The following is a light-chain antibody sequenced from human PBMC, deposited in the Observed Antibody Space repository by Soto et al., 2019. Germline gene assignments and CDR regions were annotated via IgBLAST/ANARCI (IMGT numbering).Light chain of an antibody. CDR2: GNS. V-gene: IGLV1-40*01. CDR1: SSNIGAGYD. Sequence: QSVLTQPPSVSGAPGQTVTISCTGSSSNIGAGYDVHWYQQLPGTAPKLLIYGNSNRPSGVPDRFSGSKSGTSASLAITGLQAEDDADYYCQSYDSSRSTYVFGTGTKLTVL. J-gene: IGLJ6*01. CDR3: QSYDSSRSTYV.